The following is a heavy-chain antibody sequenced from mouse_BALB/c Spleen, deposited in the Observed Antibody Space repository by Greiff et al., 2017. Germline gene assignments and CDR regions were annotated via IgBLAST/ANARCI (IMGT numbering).Heavy chain of an antibody. V-gene: IGHV5-4*02. CDR1: GFTFSDYY. Sequence: EVKVEESGGGLVKPGGSLKLSCAASGFTFSDYYMYWVRQTPEKRLEWVATISDGGSYTYYPDSVKGRFTISRDNAKNNLYLQMSSLKSEDTAMYYCAREGRDYAMDYWGQGTSVTVSS. J-gene: IGHJ4*01. CDR2: ISDGGSYT. D-gene: IGHD1-1*01. CDR3: AREGRDYAMDY.